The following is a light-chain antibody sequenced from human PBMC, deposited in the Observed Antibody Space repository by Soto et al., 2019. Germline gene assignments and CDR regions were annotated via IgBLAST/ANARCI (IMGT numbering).Light chain of an antibody. J-gene: IGLJ1*01. CDR1: SSDVGGYKY. CDR2: EVS. Sequence: QSVLTQPASVSGSPGQSITISCTGTSSDVGGYKYVSWYQQHPGKAPKLMIYEVSNRPSGVSNRFSGSKSGNTASLTISGLQADDEADYYFNSYTSSSTLVFGTGTKVTVL. V-gene: IGLV2-14*01. CDR3: NSYTSSSTLV.